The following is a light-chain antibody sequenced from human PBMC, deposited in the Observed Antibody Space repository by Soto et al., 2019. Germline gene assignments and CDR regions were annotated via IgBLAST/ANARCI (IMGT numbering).Light chain of an antibody. CDR2: DAS. Sequence: DIPMTQSPSTLSASVGDRVTITCRASQSISSWLAWYQQKPGKAPKLLIYDASSLESGVPSRFSGSGSGTECTLTISSLQPDDFATYYCQQYNSYLLTFGGGTKVEIK. J-gene: IGKJ4*01. CDR3: QQYNSYLLT. CDR1: QSISSW. V-gene: IGKV1-5*01.